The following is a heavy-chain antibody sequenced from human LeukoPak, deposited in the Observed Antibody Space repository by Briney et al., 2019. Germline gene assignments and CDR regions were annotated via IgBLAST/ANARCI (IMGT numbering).Heavy chain of an antibody. CDR2: IYTSGST. CDR3: ARATGVWFGELASWFDP. Sequence: SETLSLTCTVSGGSISSYYWSWIRQPAGKGLEWIGRIYTSGSTNYNPSLKSRVTMSVDTSKNQFSLKLSSVTAADTAVYYCARATGVWFGELASWFDPWGQGTLVTVSS. CDR1: GGSISSYY. J-gene: IGHJ5*02. V-gene: IGHV4-4*07. D-gene: IGHD3-10*01.